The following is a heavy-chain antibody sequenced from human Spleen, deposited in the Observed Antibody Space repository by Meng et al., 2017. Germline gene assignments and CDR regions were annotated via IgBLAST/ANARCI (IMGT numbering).Heavy chain of an antibody. J-gene: IGHJ5*02. CDR3: AGVDVDTGVPP. CDR2: IFYTGTT. Sequence: QVQLQESGPGLVKPSGTLSLTCAVSGGSILNSNWWSWVRQFPGKGLEWIGDIFYTGTTNYNPSLKRRVTISVDKSKHQFSLILTSVTAADTATYYCAGVDVDTGVPPWGQGTLVTVSS. CDR1: GGSILNSNW. V-gene: IGHV4-4*02. D-gene: IGHD5-18*01.